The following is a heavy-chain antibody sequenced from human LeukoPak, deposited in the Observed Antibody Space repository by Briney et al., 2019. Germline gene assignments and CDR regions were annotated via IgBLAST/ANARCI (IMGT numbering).Heavy chain of an antibody. CDR3: ARVNGDYEIKPYYYCGMDV. J-gene: IGHJ6*02. D-gene: IGHD4-17*01. CDR2: IYYSGST. CDR1: GGSISSGGYH. Sequence: SETLSLTCTVSGGSISSGGYHWSWIRQHPGKGLEWIGYIYYSGSTSYNPSLKSRLIISVDTSKNQFSLKLNSVTAADTAVYFCARVNGDYEIKPYYYCGMDVWGQGTTVTVSS. V-gene: IGHV4-31*03.